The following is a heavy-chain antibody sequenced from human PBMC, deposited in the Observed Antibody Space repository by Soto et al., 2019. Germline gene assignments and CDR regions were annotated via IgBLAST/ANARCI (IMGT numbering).Heavy chain of an antibody. D-gene: IGHD4-17*01. Sequence: GGSLRLSCAASGFTFTTYAMSWVRQAPGKGLEWVSAISAGGGTTYYADSVKGRFTISRDNSMNALYLQIHSLRVEDTAVYYCAHPRGYGVFDAYDIWGQGTMVTVSS. CDR1: GFTFTTYA. V-gene: IGHV3-23*01. J-gene: IGHJ3*02. CDR2: ISAGGGTT. CDR3: AHPRGYGVFDAYDI.